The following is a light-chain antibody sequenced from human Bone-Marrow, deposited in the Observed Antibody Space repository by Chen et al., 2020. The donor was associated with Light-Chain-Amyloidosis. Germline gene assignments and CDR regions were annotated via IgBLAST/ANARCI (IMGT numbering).Light chain of an antibody. V-gene: IGKV2-30*02. J-gene: IGKJ1*01. CDR3: LQGTHWPPT. CDR1: QSLVHSIGNTY. CDR2: EVS. Sequence: DVVMTQSPLSLPVTLGQPASISCRSSQSLVHSIGNTYLSWFQQRPGQSPRRLIYEVSIRDSGVPDRFSGSGSGTDFTLKISRVEAEDVGVYYCLQGTHWPPTFGQGTEVEIK.